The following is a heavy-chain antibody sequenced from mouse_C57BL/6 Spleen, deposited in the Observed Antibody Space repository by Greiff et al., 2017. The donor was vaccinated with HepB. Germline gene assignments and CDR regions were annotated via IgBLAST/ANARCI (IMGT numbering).Heavy chain of an antibody. V-gene: IGHV1-53*01. CDR1: GYTFTSYW. CDR2: INPSNGGT. D-gene: IGHD3-2*02. CDR3: ARGGAQATSDWYFDV. Sequence: QVQLQQPGTELVKPGATVKLSCKASGYTFTSYWMHWVKQRPGQGLEWIGNINPSNGGTNYNEKFKSKATLTVDKSSSTAYMQLSSLTSEDSAVYYCARGGAQATSDWYFDVWGTGTTVTVSS. J-gene: IGHJ1*03.